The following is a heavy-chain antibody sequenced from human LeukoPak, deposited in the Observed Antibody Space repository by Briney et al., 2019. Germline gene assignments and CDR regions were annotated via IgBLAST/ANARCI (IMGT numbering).Heavy chain of an antibody. J-gene: IGHJ4*02. V-gene: IGHV1-2*02. D-gene: IGHD6-19*01. CDR1: GYTFTGYY. CDR2: INPNSGGT. CDR3: ARARYSSGWYFDY. Sequence: GASVKVSCKASGYTFTGYYMHWVRQAPGQELEWMGWINPNSGGTNYAQKFQGRVTMTRDTSISTAYMELSRLRSDDTAVYYCARARYSSGWYFDYWGQGTLVTVSS.